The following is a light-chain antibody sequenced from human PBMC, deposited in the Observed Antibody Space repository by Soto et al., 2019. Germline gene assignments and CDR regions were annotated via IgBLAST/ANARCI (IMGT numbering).Light chain of an antibody. CDR2: DVT. J-gene: IGLJ2*01. Sequence: QSALTQPASVSGSPGQSITISCTGTRSDVGAYNYVSWYQQYPAKAPKLMIYDVTNRPSGVSNRFSGSKSGNTASLTISGLQAEDEADYYCSSYASGSTVVFGGGTQLNVL. V-gene: IGLV2-14*01. CDR1: RSDVGAYNY. CDR3: SSYASGSTVV.